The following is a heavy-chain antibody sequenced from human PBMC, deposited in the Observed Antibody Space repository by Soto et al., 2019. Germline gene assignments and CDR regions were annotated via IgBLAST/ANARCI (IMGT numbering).Heavy chain of an antibody. CDR2: ISGSGGST. Sequence: GGSLRLSCAASGFTFSSYAMSWVRQAPGKGLEWVSAISGSGGSTYYADSVKGRFTISRDNSKNTLYLQMNSLRAEDTAVYYCAKVGGITIFVVVQKNYGMDVWGQGTTVTVSS. D-gene: IGHD3-3*01. J-gene: IGHJ6*02. V-gene: IGHV3-23*01. CDR1: GFTFSSYA. CDR3: AKVGGITIFVVVQKNYGMDV.